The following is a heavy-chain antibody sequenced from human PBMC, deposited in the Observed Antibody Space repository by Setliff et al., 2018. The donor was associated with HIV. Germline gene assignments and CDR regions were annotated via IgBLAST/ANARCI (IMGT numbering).Heavy chain of an antibody. CDR2: ISAYNGNT. J-gene: IGHJ6*03. Sequence: GASVKVSCKASGYTFIDYFMHWVRQAPGQGLEWMGWISAYNGNTNYAQKLQGRVTMTTDTSTNTVYMELRSLRSDDTAVYYCARDSSFNMDVWGKGTTVTVSS. CDR3: ARDSSFNMDV. V-gene: IGHV1-18*04. CDR1: GYTFIDYF.